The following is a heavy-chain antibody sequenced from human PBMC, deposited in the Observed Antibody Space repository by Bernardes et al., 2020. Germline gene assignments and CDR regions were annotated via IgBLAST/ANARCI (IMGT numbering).Heavy chain of an antibody. CDR1: GFTFSSYW. CDR2: INSDGSST. V-gene: IGHV3-74*01. D-gene: IGHD3-22*01. CDR3: ARADPVGYYDSSGYYFGY. J-gene: IGHJ4*02. Sequence: GGSLRLSCAASGFTFSSYWMHWVRQAPGKGLVWVSRINSDGSSTSYADSVKGRFTISRDNAKNTLYLQMNSLRAEDTAVYYCARADPVGYYDSSGYYFGYWGQGTLVTVSS.